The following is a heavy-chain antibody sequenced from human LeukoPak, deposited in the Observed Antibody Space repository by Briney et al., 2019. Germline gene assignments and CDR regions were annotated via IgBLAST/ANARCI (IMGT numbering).Heavy chain of an antibody. J-gene: IGHJ4*02. CDR3: ARDDYGDPFDY. CDR2: VNPNSGGT. CDR1: GYTFTGSY. V-gene: IGHV1-2*02. Sequence: ASVKVSCKASGYTFTGSYMHWVRQAPGQGLEWMGWVNPNSGGTNYAQKFQGRVAMTRDTSISTAYMELSSLRSDDTAVYYCARDDYGDPFDYWGQGTLVTVSS. D-gene: IGHD4-17*01.